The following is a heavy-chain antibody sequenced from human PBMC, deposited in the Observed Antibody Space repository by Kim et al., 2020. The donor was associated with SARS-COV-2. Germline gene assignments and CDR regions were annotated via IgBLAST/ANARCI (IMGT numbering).Heavy chain of an antibody. CDR1: GFTFSSYS. CDR3: ARVGMSIAAPWSRNWFDP. V-gene: IGHV3-48*02. Sequence: GGSLRLSCAASGFTFSSYSMNWVRQAPGKGLEWVSYISSSSSTIYYADSVKGRFTISRDNAKNSLYLQMNSLRDEDTAVYYCARVGMSIAAPWSRNWFDPWGQGTLVTVSS. D-gene: IGHD6-6*01. CDR2: ISSSSSTI. J-gene: IGHJ5*02.